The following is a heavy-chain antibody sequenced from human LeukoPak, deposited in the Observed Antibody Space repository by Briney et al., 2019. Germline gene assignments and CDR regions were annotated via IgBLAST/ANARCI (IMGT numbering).Heavy chain of an antibody. V-gene: IGHV1-46*01. Sequence: ASVKVSCKASGYTFTSYYMHWVRQAPGQGLEWMGITNPSGGSTSYAQKFQGRVTMTRDTSTSTVYMELSSLRSEDTAVYYCATSYYYDSSDYYRIAYWGQGTLVTVSS. CDR3: ATSYYYDSSDYYRIAY. CDR1: GYTFTSYY. CDR2: TNPSGGST. D-gene: IGHD3-22*01. J-gene: IGHJ4*02.